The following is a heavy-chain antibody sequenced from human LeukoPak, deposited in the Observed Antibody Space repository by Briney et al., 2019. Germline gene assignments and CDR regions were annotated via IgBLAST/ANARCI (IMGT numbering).Heavy chain of an antibody. CDR3: ATGRYCSGGTCYSSLDF. V-gene: IGHV5-51*01. CDR2: IYPGDSDT. CDR1: GYSFSNNW. Sequence: GESLKISCKASGYSFSNNWIGWVRQMSGKGLEWMGIIYPGDSDTRYSPSFQGQVTISADKSISTAYLQWSSLKASDTAVYYCATGRYCSGGTCYSSLDFWGQGTLVTVSS. J-gene: IGHJ4*02. D-gene: IGHD2-15*01.